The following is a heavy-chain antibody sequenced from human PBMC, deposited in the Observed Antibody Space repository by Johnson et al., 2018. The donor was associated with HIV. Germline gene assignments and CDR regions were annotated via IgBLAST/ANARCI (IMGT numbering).Heavy chain of an antibody. J-gene: IGHJ3*02. CDR2: ISNDGNNK. Sequence: QVQLVESGGGVVQPGMSLRLSCAASGFIFSSYHMHWVRQAPGKGLEWVALISNDGNNKYHADSVKGRFTISRDNSKNTLYMQMNSLRAEDTAVYYCAKDPVQGVGLDIWGQGTMVTVSS. CDR3: AKDPVQGVGLDI. D-gene: IGHD2-8*02. V-gene: IGHV3-30*04. CDR1: GFIFSSYH.